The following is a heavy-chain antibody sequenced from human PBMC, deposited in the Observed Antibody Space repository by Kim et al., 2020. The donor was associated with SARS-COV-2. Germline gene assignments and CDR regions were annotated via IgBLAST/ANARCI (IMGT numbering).Heavy chain of an antibody. Sequence: AETLSLTCSVSGGSISDYYWSWIRQPPGKGLQWVGFIYYTGLTNYNPSLNTRVTISLNTSKNQYSLKITSVTAADTPGYNCSIHARRPWPPAFRWFVSWG. V-gene: IGHV4-59*08. J-gene: IGHJ5*01. CDR3: SIHARRPWPPAFRWFVS. CDR1: GGSISDYY. CDR2: IYYTGLT. D-gene: IGHD3-16*01.